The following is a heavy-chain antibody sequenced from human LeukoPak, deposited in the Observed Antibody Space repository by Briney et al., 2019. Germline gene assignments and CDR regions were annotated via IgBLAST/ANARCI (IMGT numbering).Heavy chain of an antibody. CDR2: INPNSGGT. CDR1: GYTFTSYD. Sequence: GASVKVSCKASGYTFTSYDINWVRQAPGQGLEWMGRINPNSGGTNYAQKFQARVTMTRDTSISTAYMELSRLRSDDTALYYCARAAYYYDGSGYYLGDWGQGTLVTVSS. V-gene: IGHV1-2*06. CDR3: ARAAYYYDGSGYYLGD. J-gene: IGHJ4*02. D-gene: IGHD3-22*01.